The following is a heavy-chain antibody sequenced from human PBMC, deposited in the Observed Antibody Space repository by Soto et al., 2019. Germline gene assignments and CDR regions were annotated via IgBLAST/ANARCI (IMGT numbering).Heavy chain of an antibody. D-gene: IGHD5-18*01. J-gene: IGHJ4*02. CDR2: INPNSGGT. Sequence: ASVKVSCKASGYTFTGYYMHWVRQAPGQGLEWMGWINPNSGGTNYAQKFQGRVTMTRDTSISTAYMELSRLRSDDTAVYYCAIGYSYGPHYFDYWGQGTLVTVSS. V-gene: IGHV1-2*02. CDR1: GYTFTGYY. CDR3: AIGYSYGPHYFDY.